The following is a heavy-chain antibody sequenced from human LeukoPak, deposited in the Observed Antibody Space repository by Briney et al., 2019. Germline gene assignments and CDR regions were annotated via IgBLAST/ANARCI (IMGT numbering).Heavy chain of an antibody. V-gene: IGHV1-2*02. CDR1: GYTFIGYY. D-gene: IGHD5-12*01. J-gene: IGHJ4*02. Sequence: ASVKVSCKASGYTFIGYYMHWGRQAPGQGLEWRGWINPNSGVTKHAQKFQGRVPMTRDTSISTAYMELTSLRSDDTAVYYCATTRVTTTRLDYWGQGTLVTVSS. CDR2: INPNSGVT. CDR3: ATTRVTTTRLDY.